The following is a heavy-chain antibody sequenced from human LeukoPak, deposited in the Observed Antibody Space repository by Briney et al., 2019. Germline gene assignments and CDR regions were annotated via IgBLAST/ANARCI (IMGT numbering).Heavy chain of an antibody. V-gene: IGHV3-73*01. J-gene: IGHJ5*02. D-gene: IGHD6-19*01. CDR1: GFTFSGSA. Sequence: GGPLRLSCAASGFTFSGSAMHWVRQASGKGLEWVGRIRSKANSYATAYAASVKGRFTISRDDSKNTAYLQMNSLKTEDTAVYYCTGTSSSGWYTWFDPWGQGTLDTVSS. CDR3: TGTSSSGWYTWFDP. CDR2: IRSKANSYAT.